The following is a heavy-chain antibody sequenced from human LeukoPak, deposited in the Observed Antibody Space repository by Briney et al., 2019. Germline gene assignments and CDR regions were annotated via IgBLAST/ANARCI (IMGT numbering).Heavy chain of an antibody. D-gene: IGHD6-25*01. CDR3: ARVPARDFYFDY. V-gene: IGHV3-74*01. Sequence: GGSLRLSCAASGFTLSSYWMHWVRQVPGKGLVWVARLNGDVSDPTYADSVKGRFTISRDNSKNTLYLQMNSLRAEDTAVYYCARVPARDFYFDYWGQGTLVTVSS. CDR1: GFTLSSYW. CDR2: LNGDVSDP. J-gene: IGHJ4*02.